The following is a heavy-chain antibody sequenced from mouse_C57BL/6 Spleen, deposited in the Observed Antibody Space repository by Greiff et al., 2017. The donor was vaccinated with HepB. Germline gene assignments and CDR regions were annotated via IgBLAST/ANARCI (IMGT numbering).Heavy chain of an antibody. CDR3: ARERTTVVEYWYFDV. CDR2: ISDGGSYT. Sequence: EVQVVESGGGLVKPGGSLKLSCAASGFTFSSYAMSWVRQTPEKRLEWVATISDGGSYTYYPDNVKGRFTISRDNAKNNLYLQMSHLKSEDTAMYYCARERTTVVEYWYFDVWGTGTTVTVSS. V-gene: IGHV5-4*01. J-gene: IGHJ1*03. CDR1: GFTFSSYA. D-gene: IGHD1-1*01.